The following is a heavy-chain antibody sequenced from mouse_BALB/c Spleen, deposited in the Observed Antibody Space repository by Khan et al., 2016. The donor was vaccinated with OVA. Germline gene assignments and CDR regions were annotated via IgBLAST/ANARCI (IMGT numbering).Heavy chain of an antibody. D-gene: IGHD1-1*01. V-gene: IGHV5-9-3*01. CDR2: ISSDGDYI. CDR1: GFTFSTYA. Sequence: EVELVESGGDLVKPGGSLKLSCAASGFTFSTYAMSWVRQTPAKRLEWVATISSDGDYIYYPDSVKGRFTISRDNAKNTLYLQMSSLRSEDTAMYYCARHNYGPFAYWGQGTLVTVSA. J-gene: IGHJ3*01. CDR3: ARHNYGPFAY.